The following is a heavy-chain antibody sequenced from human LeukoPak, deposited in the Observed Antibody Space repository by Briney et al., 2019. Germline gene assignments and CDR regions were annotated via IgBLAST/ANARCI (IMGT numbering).Heavy chain of an antibody. Sequence: SETLSLTCTVCGGSFSGYYWRYIRQPPGKGLEWVGEINHSGSTNYNPSLKSRVTISVDTSKNQFSLKLSSVTAADTAVYYCARERARWHPPNAFDIWGQGTMVTVSS. CDR1: GGSFSGYY. CDR2: INHSGST. V-gene: IGHV4-34*01. D-gene: IGHD2-15*01. J-gene: IGHJ3*02. CDR3: ARERARWHPPNAFDI.